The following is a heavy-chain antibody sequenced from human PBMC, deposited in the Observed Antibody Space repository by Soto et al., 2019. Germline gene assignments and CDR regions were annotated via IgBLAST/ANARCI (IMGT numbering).Heavy chain of an antibody. Sequence: EVPLVESGGGLVKPGGSLRLSCAASGFTFSSYSMNWVRQAPGKGLEWVSSISSSSSYIYYADSVKGRLTISRDKAKITMIMKMIRMGAADTAVYYWAFRRRGINFLYWCQATLVSVS. CDR2: ISSSSSYI. CDR3: AFRRRGINFLY. V-gene: IGHV3-21*01. D-gene: IGHD3-3*01. J-gene: IGHJ1*01. CDR1: GFTFSSYS.